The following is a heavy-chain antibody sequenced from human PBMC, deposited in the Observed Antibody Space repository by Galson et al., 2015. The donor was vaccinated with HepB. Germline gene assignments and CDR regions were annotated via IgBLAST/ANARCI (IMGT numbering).Heavy chain of an antibody. CDR1: GGSFSGYY. D-gene: IGHD6-19*01. J-gene: IGHJ4*02. CDR3: ARGDIAVAGTVDY. Sequence: LSLTCAVYGGSFSGYYWSWIRQPPGKGLEWIGEINHSGSTNYNPSLKSRVTISVDTSKNQFSLKLSSVTAADTAVYYCARGDIAVAGTVDYWGQGTLVTVSS. CDR2: INHSGST. V-gene: IGHV4-34*01.